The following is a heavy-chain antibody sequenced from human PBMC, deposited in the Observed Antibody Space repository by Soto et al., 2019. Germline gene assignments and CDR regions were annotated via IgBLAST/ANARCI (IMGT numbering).Heavy chain of an antibody. CDR3: ARGNFWSGYYPNYYYYYGMDV. CDR1: GFTFSSYG. Sequence: GGSLRLSCAASGFTFSSYGMHWVRQAPGKGLEWVAVIWYDGSNKYYADSVKGRFTISRDNSKNTLYLQMNSLRAEDTAVYYCARGNFWSGYYPNYYYYYGMDVWGQGTTVTVSS. CDR2: IWYDGSNK. D-gene: IGHD3-3*01. V-gene: IGHV3-33*01. J-gene: IGHJ6*02.